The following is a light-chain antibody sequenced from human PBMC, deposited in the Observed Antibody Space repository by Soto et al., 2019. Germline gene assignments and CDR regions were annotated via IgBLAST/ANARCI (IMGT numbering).Light chain of an antibody. CDR2: DND. CDR1: SSNIGDNY. Sequence: QSVLTQQPSVSAAPGQQVTISCSGSSSNIGDNYVSWYQHLPGTAPKLVVYDNDRRPSGIPGRFSGSKSGTSATLVITGLQTGDEADYYCGTWDDRLDGNYVFGTGTKVTVL. CDR3: GTWDDRLDGNYV. J-gene: IGLJ1*01. V-gene: IGLV1-51*01.